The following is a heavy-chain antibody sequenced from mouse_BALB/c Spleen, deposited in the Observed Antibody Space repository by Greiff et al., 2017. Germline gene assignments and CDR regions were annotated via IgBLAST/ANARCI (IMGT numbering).Heavy chain of an antibody. V-gene: IGHV1S56*01. CDR1: GYTFTSYY. J-gene: IGHJ4*01. CDR3: ARREAMDY. Sequence: QVQLKESGPELVKPGASVRISCKASGYTFTSYYIHWVKQRPGQGLEWIGWIYPGNVNTKYNEKFKGKATLTADKSSSTAYMQLSSLTSEDSAVYFCARREAMDYWGQGTSVTVSS. CDR2: IYPGNVNT.